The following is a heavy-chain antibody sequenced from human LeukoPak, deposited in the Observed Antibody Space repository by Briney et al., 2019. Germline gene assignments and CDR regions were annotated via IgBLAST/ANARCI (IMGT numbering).Heavy chain of an antibody. J-gene: IGHJ4*02. CDR1: RFTFSTYW. D-gene: IGHD5-18*01. CDR2: INSDGSST. V-gene: IGHV3-74*01. CDR3: ARHLSGVTGYTYGRGIDY. Sequence: PGGSLRLSCAASRFTFSTYWMHWVRQAPGKGLVWVSRINSDGSSTGYADSVKGRFTISRDSAKTSLYLQMISLRAEDTAVYYCARHLSGVTGYTYGRGIDYWGQGTLVTVSS.